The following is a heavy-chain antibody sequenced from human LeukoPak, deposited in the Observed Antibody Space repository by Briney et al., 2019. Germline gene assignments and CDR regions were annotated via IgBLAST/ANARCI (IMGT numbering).Heavy chain of an antibody. CDR3: ARESTTFDY. CDR2: ISPYNGNT. CDR1: GFTFIDYG. Sequence: ASVRVSCKASGFTFIDYGISWVRQAPGQGLEWMGWISPYNGNTNHAQKVQDRVTMTTDTSTSTAYMELRSLRSDDTAVYYCARESTTFDYWGQGTLVTVSS. D-gene: IGHD1-1*01. V-gene: IGHV1-18*04. J-gene: IGHJ4*02.